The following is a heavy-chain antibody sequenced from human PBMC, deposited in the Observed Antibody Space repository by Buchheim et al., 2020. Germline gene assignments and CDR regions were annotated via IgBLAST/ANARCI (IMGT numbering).Heavy chain of an antibody. CDR3: ARDALVGGWPIFDH. D-gene: IGHD6-19*01. J-gene: IGHJ4*02. CDR2: IYFSGGS. V-gene: IGHV4-59*01. CDR1: GGSISGYY. Sequence: QVQLQESGPGLVKPSETLSLSCTVSGGSISGYYYSWIRLSPGKGLGWIGHIYFSGGSSYNPSLKSRVTISADTAKNQLSLKLTSVSAADTAVYYCARDALVGGWPIFDHWGQGTL.